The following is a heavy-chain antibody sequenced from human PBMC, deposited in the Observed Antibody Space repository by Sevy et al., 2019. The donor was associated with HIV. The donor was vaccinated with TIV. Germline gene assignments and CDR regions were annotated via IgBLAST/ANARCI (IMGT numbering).Heavy chain of an antibody. J-gene: IGHJ4*02. D-gene: IGHD5-18*01. CDR3: VREVSLYSYSDY. CDR1: GFTFSNYA. V-gene: IGHV3-23*01. Sequence: GGSLRLSCAASGFTFSNYAMSWVRQTPGKGLEWVSAISGSADATYYTDSVKGRFTISRDNSKNTVYLQMNSLRAEDTAVYYCVREVSLYSYSDYWGQGTLVTVSS. CDR2: ISGSADAT.